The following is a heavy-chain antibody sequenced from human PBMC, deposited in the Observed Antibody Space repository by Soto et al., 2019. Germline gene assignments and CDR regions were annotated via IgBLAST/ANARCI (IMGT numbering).Heavy chain of an antibody. Sequence: QVQLVESGGGVVQPGRSLRLSCAASGFTFSSYGMHWVRQAPGKGLEWVAVISYDGSNKYYADSVKGRFTISRDNSYNPLYLQMNCLGAEVTAVHYCAKYGVRCELLPNYFDFLCHGTLVTFSS. J-gene: IGHJ4*01. CDR3: AKYGVRCELLPNYFDF. D-gene: IGHD1-26*01. V-gene: IGHV3-30*18. CDR2: ISYDGSNK. CDR1: GFTFSSYG.